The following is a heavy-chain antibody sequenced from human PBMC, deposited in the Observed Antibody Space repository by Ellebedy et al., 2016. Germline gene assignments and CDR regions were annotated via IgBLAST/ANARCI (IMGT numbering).Heavy chain of an antibody. CDR3: GTADRITMIVMVD. CDR2: ISYDGSNK. D-gene: IGHD3-22*01. V-gene: IGHV3-30-3*01. Sequence: GESLKISCAASGFTFSSYAMHRVRQAPGKGLAWVAVISYDGSNKYYADSVNGQFTISRDNSKHTLYLQMNSLRAEDTAVYYCGTADRITMIVMVDWGQGTLVTVSS. J-gene: IGHJ4*02. CDR1: GFTFSSYA.